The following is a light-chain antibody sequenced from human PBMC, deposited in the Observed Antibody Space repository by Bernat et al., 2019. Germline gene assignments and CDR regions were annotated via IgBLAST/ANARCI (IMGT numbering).Light chain of an antibody. CDR2: GAS. J-gene: IGKJ5*01. CDR1: QVIGTY. V-gene: IGKV1-9*01. CDR3: QQLNSYPIT. Sequence: DIQLTQSPPFLSASVGDRVTITCRASQVIGTYLAWYQQKPGKAPNLLIYGASTLQTGVPSRFSGSGSGTEFTLTISSLRPEDFATYPCQQLNSYPITFGQGTRLEIK.